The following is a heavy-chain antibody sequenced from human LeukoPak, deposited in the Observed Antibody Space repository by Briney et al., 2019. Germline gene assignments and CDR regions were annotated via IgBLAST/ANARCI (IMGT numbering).Heavy chain of an antibody. D-gene: IGHD3-10*01. CDR1: GGSISSYY. J-gene: IGHJ6*02. V-gene: IGHV4-59*08. CDR2: IYYSGST. CDR3: ASHPLRGGYYYGMDV. Sequence: PSETLSLTCTVSGGSISSYYWSWIRQPPGKRLEWIGYIYYSGSTNYNPSLKSRVTISVDTSKNQFSLKLSSVTAADTAVYYCASHPLRGGYYYGMDVWGQGTTVTVSS.